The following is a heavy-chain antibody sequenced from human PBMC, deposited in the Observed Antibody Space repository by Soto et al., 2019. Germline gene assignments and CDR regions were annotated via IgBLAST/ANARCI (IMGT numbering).Heavy chain of an antibody. CDR1: GGTFSSYA. V-gene: IGHV1-69*13. CDR2: IIPIFGTA. CDR3: ARRVYSSSSRGYRLGPHYFYYGMDV. D-gene: IGHD2-2*02. Sequence: SVKVSCKASGGTFSSYAISWVRQAPGQGLEWMGGIIPIFGTANYAQKFQGRVTITADESTSTAYMELSSLRSEDTAVYYCARRVYSSSSRGYRLGPHYFYYGMDVWGQGTTVTVSS. J-gene: IGHJ6*02.